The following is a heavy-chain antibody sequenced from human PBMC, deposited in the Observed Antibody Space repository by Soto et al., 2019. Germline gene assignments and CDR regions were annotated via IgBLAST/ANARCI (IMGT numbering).Heavy chain of an antibody. Sequence: QVQLVQSGAEVKKPGASVKVSCKASGYTFTSYDINWVRQATGQGLEWMGWMKPNSGNTGYAQKFQGRVTITWNASLSTAYMDLTSLGSEDTAVYYCARRLTYNYYAMDVWGQGTTGTVSS. V-gene: IGHV1-8*01. D-gene: IGHD2-21*02. CDR1: GYTFTSYD. CDR3: ARRLTYNYYAMDV. CDR2: MKPNSGNT. J-gene: IGHJ6*02.